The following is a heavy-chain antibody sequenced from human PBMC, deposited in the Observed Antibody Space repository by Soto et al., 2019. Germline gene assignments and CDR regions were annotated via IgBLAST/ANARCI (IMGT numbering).Heavy chain of an antibody. D-gene: IGHD3-9*01. Sequence: GGSLRLSCAASGFTFSSYTMNWVRQAPGKGLEWVSYISSSSTYIYVADSVKGRFTISRDNAKNSLYLQMNVLRPEDTAVYYCARDQEPFPEILTSSYKGSFDIWGQGTRVTVSS. CDR2: ISSSSTYI. V-gene: IGHV3-21*06. J-gene: IGHJ3*02. CDR3: ARDQEPFPEILTSSYKGSFDI. CDR1: GFTFSSYT.